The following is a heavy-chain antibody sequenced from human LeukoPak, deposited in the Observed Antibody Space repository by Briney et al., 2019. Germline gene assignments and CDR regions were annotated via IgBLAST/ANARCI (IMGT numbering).Heavy chain of an antibody. CDR1: GFTFGDYA. J-gene: IGHJ6*03. Sequence: GRSLRLSCTASGFTFGDYAMSWVRQAPGKGLEWVGFIRSKAYGGTTEYAASVKGRFTISRDDSKSIAYLQMNSLKTEDTAVYYCTREGSAPYYYYYYYMDVWGKGTTVTVSS. V-gene: IGHV3-49*04. CDR2: IRSKAYGGTT. CDR3: TREGSAPYYYYYYYMDV.